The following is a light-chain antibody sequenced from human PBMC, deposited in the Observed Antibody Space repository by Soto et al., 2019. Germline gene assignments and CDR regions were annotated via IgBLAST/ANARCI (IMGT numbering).Light chain of an antibody. CDR3: QQYNSYEGT. V-gene: IGKV1-5*01. J-gene: IGKJ1*01. CDR1: QSISSW. CDR2: DAS. Sequence: DIQMPQSPSTLSASVGDRVTITCRASQSISSWLAWYQQKPGKAPKLLIYDASSLESGVPSRFSGSGSGTEFTLTISSLQPDDFATYYCQQYNSYEGTFGQGTKVDIK.